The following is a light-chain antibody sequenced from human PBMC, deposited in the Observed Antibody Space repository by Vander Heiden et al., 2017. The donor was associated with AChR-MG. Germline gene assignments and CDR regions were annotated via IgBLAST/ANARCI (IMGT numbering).Light chain of an antibody. CDR1: QGSSSW. CDR2: AAS. J-gene: IGKJ3*01. Sequence: DIMMTQPPPSAPASVGDRVTITWRGGQGSSSWLAWYQQKPGKAPKLLIYAASSRQSGVPARFSGSGSGTDFTLTVSSLQPEDFATYYCQQDNSFPFTFGPGTKVDIK. V-gene: IGKV1-12*01. CDR3: QQDNSFPFT.